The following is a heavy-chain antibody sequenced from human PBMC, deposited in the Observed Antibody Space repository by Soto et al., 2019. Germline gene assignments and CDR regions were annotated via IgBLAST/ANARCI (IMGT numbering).Heavy chain of an antibody. D-gene: IGHD2-21*01. V-gene: IGHV3-33*01. CDR2: IWYDGSNK. CDR3: ARDAYVGDASSSGVDL. J-gene: IGHJ3*01. CDR1: GFTLSSYV. Sequence: QVQVVESGGGVVQPGRSLRLSCTTPGFTLSSYVMHWVRQAPGKGLEWVAVIWYDGSNKYYADSVKGRFIISKDNAQNTLYLQMNSLRAEDAAVSYFARDAYVGDASSSGVDLGGQGTMVTVSS.